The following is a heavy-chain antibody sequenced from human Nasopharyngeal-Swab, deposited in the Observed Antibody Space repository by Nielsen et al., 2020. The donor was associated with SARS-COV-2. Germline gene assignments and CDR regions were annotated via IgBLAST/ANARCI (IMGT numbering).Heavy chain of an antibody. CDR2: ISSSGSTI. V-gene: IGHV3-48*03. CDR3: ARETQYLTGVFYYYYYMDV. J-gene: IGHJ6*03. Sequence: GESLKISCAASGFTFSSYEMNWVRQAPGKGLEWVSYISSSGSTIYYADSVKGRFTISRDNAKNSLYLQMNSLRAEDTAVYYCARETQYLTGVFYYYYYMDVWGKGTTVTVSS. D-gene: IGHD3-9*01. CDR1: GFTFSSYE.